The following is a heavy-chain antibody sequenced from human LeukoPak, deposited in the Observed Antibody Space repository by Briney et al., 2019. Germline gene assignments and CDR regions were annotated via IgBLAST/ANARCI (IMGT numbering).Heavy chain of an antibody. CDR2: INHSGST. CDR1: GGSISSYY. CDR3: ARVRPNITMVRGVMRWFDP. J-gene: IGHJ5*02. D-gene: IGHD3-10*01. Sequence: SETLSLTCTVSGGSISSYYWSWIRQPPGKGLEWIGEINHSGSTNYNPSLKSRVTISVDTSKNQFSLKLSSVTAADTAVYYCARVRPNITMVRGVMRWFDPWGQGTLVTVSS. V-gene: IGHV4-34*01.